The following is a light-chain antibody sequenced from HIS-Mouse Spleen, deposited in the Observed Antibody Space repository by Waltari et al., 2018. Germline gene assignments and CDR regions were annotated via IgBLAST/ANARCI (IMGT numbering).Light chain of an antibody. CDR3: NSRDSSGNHVV. V-gene: IGLV3-19*01. J-gene: IGLJ2*01. CDR2: GKN. Sequence: SSELTQDPAVSVALGQTVRIPCQGDRLRSYSARWYQQKPGQAPVLVIYGKNNRPSGIPDRFSGSSSGNTASLTITGAQAEDEADYYCNSRDSSGNHVVFGGGTKLTVL. CDR1: RLRSYS.